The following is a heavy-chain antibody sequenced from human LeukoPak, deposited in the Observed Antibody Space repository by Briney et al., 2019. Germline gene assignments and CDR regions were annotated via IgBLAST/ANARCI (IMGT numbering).Heavy chain of an antibody. J-gene: IGHJ6*02. CDR1: GFTFSSYA. CDR2: IWYDGSNK. V-gene: IGHV3-33*08. Sequence: GGSLRLSCAASGFTFSSYAMSWVRQAPGKGLEWVAVIWYDGSNKYYADSVKGRFTISRDNSKNTLYLQMNSLRAEDTAVYYCARDRNYDFWSGSYYYYGMDVWGQGTTVTVSS. CDR3: ARDRNYDFWSGSYYYYGMDV. D-gene: IGHD3-3*01.